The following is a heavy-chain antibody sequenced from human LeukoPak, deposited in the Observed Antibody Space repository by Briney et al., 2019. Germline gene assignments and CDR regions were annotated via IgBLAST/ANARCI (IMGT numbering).Heavy chain of an antibody. CDR3: AKAEPPRDGYNNFDY. J-gene: IGHJ4*02. CDR1: GFTFDGYA. CDR2: ISGDGGST. V-gene: IGHV3-43*02. D-gene: IGHD5-24*01. Sequence: GGSLRLSCAASGFTFDGYAMHWVRQAPGKGLEWVSLISGDGGSTYYADSVKGRFTISRDNSKNSLYLQMNSLRTEDTALYYCAKAEPPRDGYNNFDYWGQGTLVTVSS.